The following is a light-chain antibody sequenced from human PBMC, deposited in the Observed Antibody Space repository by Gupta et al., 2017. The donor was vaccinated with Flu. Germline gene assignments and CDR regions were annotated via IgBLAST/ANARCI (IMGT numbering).Light chain of an antibody. Sequence: QSALTQPASVSGSPGQSITISCTGSNNNYVSWYQQHPGKAPKLLIYAVSNRPSGVSDRFSGSKSAYTASLTISGLQAEDEADYYCSSYTSTTTVFGGGTKLAVL. CDR3: SSYTSTTTV. J-gene: IGLJ3*02. V-gene: IGLV2-14*03. CDR1: NNNY. CDR2: AVS.